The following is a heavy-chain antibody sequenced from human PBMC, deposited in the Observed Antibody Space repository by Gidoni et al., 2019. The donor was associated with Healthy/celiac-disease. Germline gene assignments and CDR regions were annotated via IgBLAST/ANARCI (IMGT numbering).Heavy chain of an antibody. CDR3: ARHLSYSSSWYRIDDAFDI. J-gene: IGHJ3*02. Sequence: LEWIGSIYYSGSTYYNPSLKSRVTISVDTSKNQFSLKLSSVTAADTAVYYCARHLSYSSSWYRIDDAFDIWGQGTMVTVSS. D-gene: IGHD6-13*01. CDR2: IYYSGST. V-gene: IGHV4-39*01.